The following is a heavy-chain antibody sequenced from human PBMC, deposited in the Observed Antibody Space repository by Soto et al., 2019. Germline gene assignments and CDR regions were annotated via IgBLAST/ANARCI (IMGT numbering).Heavy chain of an antibody. CDR2: ISYDGSNK. V-gene: IGHV3-30-3*01. CDR1: GFTFSSYA. CDR3: ARDRVWVTVAGIVYYFAY. Sequence: GGSLRLSCAASGFTFSSYAMHWVRQAPGKGLEWVAVISYDGSNKYYADSVKGRSTISRDNSKNTLYLQMNSLRAEDTAVYYCARDRVWVTVAGIVYYFAYWGQGTLATVSP. D-gene: IGHD6-19*01. J-gene: IGHJ4*02.